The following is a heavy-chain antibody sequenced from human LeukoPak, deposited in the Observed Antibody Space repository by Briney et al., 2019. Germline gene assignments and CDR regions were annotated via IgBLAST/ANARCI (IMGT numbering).Heavy chain of an antibody. CDR3: VKEASSGYYRTADY. J-gene: IGHJ4*02. V-gene: IGHV3-30*18. D-gene: IGHD3-22*01. CDR2: ITYDGSER. CDR1: GFSLSDCG. Sequence: PGGSLRLSCAASGFSLSDCGMHGVRQAQGKGLEWVAVITYDGSERHYSDSARGRFIISRDTSKNTVDLQMSNLRPEDTAVYYCVKEASSGYYRTADYWGQGTLVSVSS.